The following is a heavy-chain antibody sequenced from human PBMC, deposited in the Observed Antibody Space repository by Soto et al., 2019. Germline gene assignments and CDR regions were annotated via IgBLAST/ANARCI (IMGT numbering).Heavy chain of an antibody. V-gene: IGHV1-18*04. CDR1: GYTFSNYD. CDR2: VSNKNGVT. D-gene: IGHD6-19*01. J-gene: IGHJ4*02. Sequence: ASVKVSCKTSGYTFSNYDFSWVRQAPGQGLEWMGWVSNKNGVTNYAEKFRDRVTMSTDTSTNTIYMELRSLRSDDTAVYFCARERLNTGWYGFDYWGQGTQVTVS. CDR3: ARERLNTGWYGFDY.